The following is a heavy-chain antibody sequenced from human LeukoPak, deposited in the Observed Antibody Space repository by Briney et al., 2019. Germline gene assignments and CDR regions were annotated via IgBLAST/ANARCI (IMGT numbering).Heavy chain of an antibody. CDR1: GFTFGDYA. CDR2: IASETYGGTA. V-gene: IGHV3-49*04. Sequence: GGSLRLSCTASGFTFGDYAMTWVRQAPGKGLEWVGFIASETYGGTAEYAASVKGRFTISRDDSKSIAYLQMNSVKTEDTAVYYCTRDQTPYYWGQGTLVTVSS. CDR3: TRDQTPYY. J-gene: IGHJ4*02.